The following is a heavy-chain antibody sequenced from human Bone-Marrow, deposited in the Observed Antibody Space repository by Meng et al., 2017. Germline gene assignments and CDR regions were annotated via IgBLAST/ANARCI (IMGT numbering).Heavy chain of an antibody. D-gene: IGHD4-17*01. Sequence: QAPLLQSGAEVEKPGASVWISCKASGYTSASYGISWFRQAPGQGLEWMGWFVSNADTYPAQKFQGRVTMTRDTHTSTDFMELRSLRFDDTAVYYGARGTPVRSYSDYWGQGTLVTVSS. J-gene: IGHJ4*02. CDR3: ARGTPVRSYSDY. CDR2: FVSNADT. V-gene: IGHV1-18*01. CDR1: GYTSASYG.